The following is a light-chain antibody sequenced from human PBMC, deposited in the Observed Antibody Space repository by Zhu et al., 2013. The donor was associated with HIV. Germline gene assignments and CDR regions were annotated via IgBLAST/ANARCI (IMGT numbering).Light chain of an antibody. CDR1: QGINTY. J-gene: IGKJ1*01. V-gene: IGKV1-9*01. CDR2: AAS. CDR3: QQYDSYPRT. Sequence: DIQLTQSPSFLSGSVEDTVRITCRASQGINTYLAWYQQKPGRAPSLFIYAASTLETGVPSRFSGSGSGTEFTLTITSLQPEDFATYYCQQYDSYPRTFGQGTKVEMK.